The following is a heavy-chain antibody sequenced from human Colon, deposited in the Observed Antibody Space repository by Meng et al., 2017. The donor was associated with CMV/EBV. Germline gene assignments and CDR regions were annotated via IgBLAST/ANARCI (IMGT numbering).Heavy chain of an antibody. Sequence: GESLKISCDASGFPFSSYAMHWVRQAPGRGLEWVALISNDGTDKYYADSVKGQLTISRDNSRNTLYLQMNSLRAEDTAVYFCAREMGHKKRIFDYWGQGTLVTVSS. D-gene: IGHD2-15*01. CDR2: ISNDGTDK. CDR3: AREMGHKKRIFDY. J-gene: IGHJ4*02. V-gene: IGHV3-30*03. CDR1: GFPFSSYA.